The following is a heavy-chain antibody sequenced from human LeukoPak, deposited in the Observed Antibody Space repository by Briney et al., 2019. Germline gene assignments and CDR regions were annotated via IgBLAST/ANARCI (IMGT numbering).Heavy chain of an antibody. CDR2: IYPGDSDT. Sequence: GKSLKISCKGSGYSFTSYWIGWVRQMPGKGLGWMGIIYPGDSDTRYSPSFQGQVTISADKSISTAYLQWSSLKASDTPMYYCARPTYSGSYWIRDAFDIWGQGTMVTVSS. CDR3: ARPTYSGSYWIRDAFDI. V-gene: IGHV5-51*01. D-gene: IGHD1-26*01. CDR1: GYSFTSYW. J-gene: IGHJ3*02.